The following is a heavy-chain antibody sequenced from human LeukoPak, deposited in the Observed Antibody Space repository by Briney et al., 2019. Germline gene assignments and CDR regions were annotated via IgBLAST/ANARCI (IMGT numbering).Heavy chain of an antibody. CDR2: ISGSGGST. CDR3: AKTDSSSWYVSNWFDP. D-gene: IGHD6-13*01. J-gene: IGHJ5*02. CDR1: GFTFSSYA. V-gene: IGHV3-23*01. Sequence: GGSLRLSCAASGFTFSSYAMSWVRQAPGKGLGWVSAISGSGGSTYYADSVKGRFTISRDNSKNTLHLQMNSLRAEDTAVYYCAKTDSSSWYVSNWFDPWGQGALVTVSS.